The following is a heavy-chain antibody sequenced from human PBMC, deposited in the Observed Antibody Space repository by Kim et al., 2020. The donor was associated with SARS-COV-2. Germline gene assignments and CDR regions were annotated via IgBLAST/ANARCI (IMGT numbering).Heavy chain of an antibody. CDR1: GFTFSSYG. Sequence: GGSLRLSCAASGFTFSSYGMHWVRQAPGKGLEWVAVIWYDGSNKYYADSVKGRFTISRDNSKNTLYLQMNSLRAEDTAVYYCARDWSTVTTSAPQPFDIWGQGTMVTVSS. V-gene: IGHV3-33*01. J-gene: IGHJ3*02. CDR2: IWYDGSNK. D-gene: IGHD4-4*01. CDR3: ARDWSTVTTSAPQPFDI.